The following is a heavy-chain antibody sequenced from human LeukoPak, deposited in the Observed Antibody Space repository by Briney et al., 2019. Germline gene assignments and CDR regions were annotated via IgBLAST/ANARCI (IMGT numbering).Heavy chain of an antibody. V-gene: IGHV4-34*01. J-gene: IGHJ3*02. Sequence: PSETLSLTCAVYGGSFSGYYWSWIRQPPGKGLEWIGEINHSGSTNYNPSLKSRVTISVDTSKNQFSLKLSSVTAADTAVYYCASHFGVTATLDAFDIWGQGTMVTVSS. CDR3: ASHFGVTATLDAFDI. CDR2: INHSGST. D-gene: IGHD2-21*02. CDR1: GGSFSGYY.